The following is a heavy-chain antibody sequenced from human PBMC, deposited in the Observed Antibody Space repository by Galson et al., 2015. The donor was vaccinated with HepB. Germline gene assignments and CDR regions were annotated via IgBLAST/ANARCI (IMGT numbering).Heavy chain of an antibody. Sequence: SVKVSCKASGGTFSSYAISWVRQAPGQGLEWMGGIIPIFGTANYAQKFQGRVTITADKSTSTAYMELSSLRSEDTAVYYCARAIYPYSSSWYHNWFDPWGQGTLVTVSS. CDR2: IIPIFGTA. D-gene: IGHD6-13*01. CDR3: ARAIYPYSSSWYHNWFDP. CDR1: GGTFSSYA. J-gene: IGHJ5*02. V-gene: IGHV1-69*06.